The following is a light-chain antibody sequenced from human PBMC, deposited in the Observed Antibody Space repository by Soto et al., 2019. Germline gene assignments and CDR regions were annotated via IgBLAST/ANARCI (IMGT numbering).Light chain of an antibody. J-gene: IGKJ1*01. CDR1: QGISSW. CDR2: AAS. CDR3: QQYKSYSPWT. Sequence: IQLTQSPSSLSASVGDRVTISCRASQGISSWLAWYQQKPEKALKSLIYAASTLQSGVPSRFSGSGSGTDFTLTISSLQPEDFATYYCQQYKSYSPWTFGQGTKMDIK. V-gene: IGKV1D-16*01.